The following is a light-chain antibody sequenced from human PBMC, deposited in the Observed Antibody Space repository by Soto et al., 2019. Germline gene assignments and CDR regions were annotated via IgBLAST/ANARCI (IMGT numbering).Light chain of an antibody. CDR3: QQSYSPPPT. Sequence: DIQMTQSPASLSASVGDRVTITCRASQSISRDLNWYQQKPGKAPKLLIYGASSLQSGVPSRFSGSGFATDFTLTITGLQPEDVATYHCQQSYSPPPTFGGGTKVEI. J-gene: IGKJ4*01. CDR1: QSISRD. V-gene: IGKV1-39*01. CDR2: GAS.